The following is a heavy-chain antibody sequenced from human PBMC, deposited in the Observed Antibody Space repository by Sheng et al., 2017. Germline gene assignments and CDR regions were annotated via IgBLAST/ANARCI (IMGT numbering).Heavy chain of an antibody. J-gene: IGHJ6*02. CDR1: GASVSSGTYY. CDR3: VTYCSEASCSSYNYYGMDV. V-gene: IGHV4-61*01. Sequence: QVQLQESGPGLVKPSETLSLTCTVSGASVSSGTYYWTWIRQPPGKGLEWIGNIYYTVSTNYNPSLKSRVTISLDTSKNQFSLNVISMTTADTAVYYCVTYCSEASCSSYNYYGMDVWGQGTTVTGLL. D-gene: IGHD2-2*01. CDR2: IYYTVST.